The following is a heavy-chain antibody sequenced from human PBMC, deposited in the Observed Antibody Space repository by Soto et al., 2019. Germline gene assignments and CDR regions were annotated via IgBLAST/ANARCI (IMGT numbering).Heavy chain of an antibody. V-gene: IGHV4-38-2*01. Sequence: TLSLPCAVSGFFIISGKYGGWIRKPPGKGLEWTGSIFHGGNTYYNPSLKSRVTISVDMSKNQFSLKLNSVTAADTAVYYCARARWYDAFDVWGQGTVVTVSS. D-gene: IGHD2-15*01. CDR3: ARARWYDAFDV. J-gene: IGHJ3*01. CDR2: IFHGGNT. CDR1: GFFIISGKY.